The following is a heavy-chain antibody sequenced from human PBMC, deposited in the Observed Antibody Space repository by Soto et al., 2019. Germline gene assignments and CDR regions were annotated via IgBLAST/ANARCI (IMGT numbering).Heavy chain of an antibody. J-gene: IGHJ5*02. CDR2: INHSGST. CDR1: GGSFSGYY. D-gene: IGHD1-26*01. V-gene: IGHV4-34*01. CDR3: AREQRSATKTTYNWFDT. Sequence: PSETLSLTCAVYGGSFSGYYWSWIRQPPGKGLEWIGEINHSGSTNYNPSLKSRVTISVDTSKNQFSLKLSSVTAADTAVYYCAREQRSATKTTYNWFDTWGQGTLVTVSS.